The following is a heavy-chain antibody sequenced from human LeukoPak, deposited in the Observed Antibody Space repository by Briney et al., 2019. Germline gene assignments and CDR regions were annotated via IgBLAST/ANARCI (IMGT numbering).Heavy chain of an antibody. J-gene: IGHJ4*02. CDR2: IYYSGST. Sequence: SETLSLTCTVSGGSISSYYWSWIRQPPGKGLEWIGYIYYSGSTNYNPSLKSRVTISVDRSKNQFSLKLSSVTAADTAVYYCARGGGDSYFDYWGQGTLVTVSS. CDR1: GGSISSYY. D-gene: IGHD2-21*02. V-gene: IGHV4-59*12. CDR3: ARGGGDSYFDY.